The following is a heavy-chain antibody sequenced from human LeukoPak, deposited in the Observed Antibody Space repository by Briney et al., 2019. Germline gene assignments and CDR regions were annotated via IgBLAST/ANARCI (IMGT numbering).Heavy chain of an antibody. J-gene: IGHJ6*02. CDR3: ARVPPYDSSGYYYGGMDV. Sequence: PSETLSLTCTVSGGSISSYYWSWIRQPPGKGLEWIGYIYYSGSTNYNPSLKSRVTISVDTSKNQFSLKLSSVTAADTAVYYCARVPPYDSSGYYYGGMDVWGQGTTVTVSS. V-gene: IGHV4-59*01. CDR1: GGSISSYY. CDR2: IYYSGST. D-gene: IGHD3-22*01.